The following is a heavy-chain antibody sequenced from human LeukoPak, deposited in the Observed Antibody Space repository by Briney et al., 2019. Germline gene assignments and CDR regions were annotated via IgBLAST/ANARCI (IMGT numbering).Heavy chain of an antibody. CDR2: IYYSGST. D-gene: IGHD1-26*01. Sequence: PSETLSLTCTVSGGSISSYYWSWIRQPPGKGLEWIGYIYYSGSTNHNPSLKSRVTMSVDTSKNHFSLRLSSVTAADTAVYYCARHRIGSYSLDSWGQGILVTVSS. CDR1: GGSISSYY. CDR3: ARHRIGSYSLDS. J-gene: IGHJ4*02. V-gene: IGHV4-59*08.